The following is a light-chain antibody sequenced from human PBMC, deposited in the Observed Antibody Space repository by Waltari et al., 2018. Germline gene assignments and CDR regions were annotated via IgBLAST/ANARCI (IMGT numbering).Light chain of an antibody. CDR2: LNSDGSH. J-gene: IGLJ3*02. Sequence: VLTRSPSVSASLGASVKVTCTLNSGHTNYAIAWHQQRPEKGPRLLIKLNSDGSHIKGDGIPDRFSGSSSGADRHLIISSVQSEDEADYYCQTWLTHSRVFGGGTKVTVL. CDR3: QTWLTHSRV. CDR1: SGHTNYA. V-gene: IGLV4-69*01.